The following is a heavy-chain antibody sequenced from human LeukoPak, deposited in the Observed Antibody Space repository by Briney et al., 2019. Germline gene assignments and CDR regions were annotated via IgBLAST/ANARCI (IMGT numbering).Heavy chain of an antibody. Sequence: GGSLRLSCAASGFTFSSYSMNWVRQAPGKGLEWVSSISSSSSYIYYADSVKGRFTISRDNAKNSPYLQMNSLRAEDTAVYYCARDNDYDSSGYYYRDPYYFDYWGQGTLVTVSS. CDR2: ISSSSSYI. CDR1: GFTFSSYS. V-gene: IGHV3-21*01. J-gene: IGHJ4*02. CDR3: ARDNDYDSSGYYYRDPYYFDY. D-gene: IGHD3-22*01.